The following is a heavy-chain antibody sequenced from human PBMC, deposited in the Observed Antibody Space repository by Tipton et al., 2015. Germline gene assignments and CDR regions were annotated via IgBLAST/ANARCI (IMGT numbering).Heavy chain of an antibody. CDR2: MHHSGDA. CDR3: ACQDYDSLTRDYQTGDY. J-gene: IGHJ4*02. Sequence: TLSLTCTVSGYSISSGYYWGWIRQPPGKGLEWIGSMHHSGDAYYNPTLKSRVTMSRNTSKNQFSLKPTSMTAADTAVYYCACQDYDSLTRDYQTGDYWGQGTLVTVSS. D-gene: IGHD3-9*01. CDR1: GYSISSGYY. V-gene: IGHV4-38-2*02.